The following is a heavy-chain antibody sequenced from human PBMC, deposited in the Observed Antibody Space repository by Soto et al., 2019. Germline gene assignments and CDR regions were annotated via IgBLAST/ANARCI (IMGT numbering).Heavy chain of an antibody. D-gene: IGHD1-26*01. CDR2: IYTSGST. V-gene: IGHV4-4*07. CDR3: ARDTELVGARGMDV. J-gene: IGHJ6*02. Sequence: PSETLSLTCAVYGGSFSGYYWSWIRQPAGKGLEWIGRIYTSGSTNYNPSLKSRVTMSVDTSKNQFSLKLSSVTAADTAVYYCARDTELVGARGMDVWGQGTTVTVSS. CDR1: GGSFSGYY.